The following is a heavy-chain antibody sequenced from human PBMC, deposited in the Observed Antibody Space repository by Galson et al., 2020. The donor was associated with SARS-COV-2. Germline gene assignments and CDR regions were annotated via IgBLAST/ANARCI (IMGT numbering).Heavy chain of an antibody. D-gene: IGHD6-6*01. J-gene: IGHJ4*02. Sequence: TGGSLRLSCSASGFTFSSYAMHWVRQAPGKGLEYVSAISSNGGSTYYADSVKGRFTISRDNSKNTLYLQMSSLRAEDTAVYYCVKEGGYSSSYSYYFDYWGQGTLVTVSS. CDR2: ISSNGGST. V-gene: IGHV3-64D*08. CDR3: VKEGGYSSSYSYYFDY. CDR1: GFTFSSYA.